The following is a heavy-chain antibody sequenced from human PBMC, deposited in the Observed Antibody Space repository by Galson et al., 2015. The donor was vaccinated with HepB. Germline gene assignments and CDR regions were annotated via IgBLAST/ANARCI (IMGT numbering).Heavy chain of an antibody. CDR3: AEGGGYSNGWLVFDY. CDR1: GYTFTSYA. D-gene: IGHD6-19*01. Sequence: SVKVSCKASGYTFTSYAMHWVRQAPGQRLEWMGWINAGNDNTKYSQKFQGRVTITRDTSASTAYMELSSLRSEDTAVYYCAEGGGYSNGWLVFDYWGQGTLVTVSS. V-gene: IGHV1-3*01. J-gene: IGHJ4*02. CDR2: INAGNDNT.